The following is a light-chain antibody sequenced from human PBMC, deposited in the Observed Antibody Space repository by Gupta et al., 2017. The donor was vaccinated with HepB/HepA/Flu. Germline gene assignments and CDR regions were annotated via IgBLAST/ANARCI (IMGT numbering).Light chain of an antibody. Sequence: QSALTQPASVSGSPGQSITISCTGTSSDVGCYNLVSWYQQHPGKAPKLIIYEVSKRPSGVSNRFSCSKSGNTASLTISGLHAEDEAYYYCCSYAGSSTVVFGGGTKLTVL. CDR3: CSYAGSSTVV. J-gene: IGLJ2*01. V-gene: IGLV2-23*02. CDR2: EVS. CDR1: SSDVGCYNL.